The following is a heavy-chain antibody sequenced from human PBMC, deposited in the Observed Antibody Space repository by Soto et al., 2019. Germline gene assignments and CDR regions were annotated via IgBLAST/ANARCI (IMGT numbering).Heavy chain of an antibody. CDR2: ISFSDGGT. V-gene: IGHV3-23*01. CDR3: VKVDRILGRRYFDL. CDR1: GFTFSSYA. J-gene: IGHJ2*01. Sequence: EEQLLESGGGLIQPGGSLRLACAASGFTFSSYAMTWVRQAPGKGLEWVSSISFSDGGTYYADSVKGRLTISRDNSKNTLFLQMNSLRVEDTAVYYCVKVDRILGRRYFDLWGRGTLVTVSS. D-gene: IGHD2-15*01.